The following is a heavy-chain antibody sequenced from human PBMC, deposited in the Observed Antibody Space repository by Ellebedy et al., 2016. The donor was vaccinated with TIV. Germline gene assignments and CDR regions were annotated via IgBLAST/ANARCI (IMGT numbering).Heavy chain of an antibody. CDR3: TYLTSVGGL. D-gene: IGHD4/OR15-4a*01. V-gene: IGHV3-74*01. J-gene: IGHJ4*02. CDR1: GFSLSNHW. Sequence: GESLKISXAASGFSLSNHWMHWVRQVPGKGLVWVSRINMDGRSISYADSVKGRFIISRDNAKNTLYLQMNSLGVEDTAVYYCTYLTSVGGLWGQGTLVTVSS. CDR2: INMDGRSI.